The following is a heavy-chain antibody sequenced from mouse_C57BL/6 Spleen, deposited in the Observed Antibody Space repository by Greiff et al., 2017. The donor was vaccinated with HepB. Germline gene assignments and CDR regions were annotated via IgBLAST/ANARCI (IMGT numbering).Heavy chain of an antibody. CDR2: IYPGDGDT. Sequence: VQLQQSGPELVKPGASVKISCKASGYAFSSSWMNWVKQRPGKGLEWIGRIYPGDGDTNYNGKFKGKATLTADKSSSTAYMQLSSLTSEDSAVYLCADYYGSSPFAYWGQGTLVTVSA. V-gene: IGHV1-82*01. D-gene: IGHD1-1*01. CDR3: ADYYGSSPFAY. J-gene: IGHJ3*01. CDR1: GYAFSSSW.